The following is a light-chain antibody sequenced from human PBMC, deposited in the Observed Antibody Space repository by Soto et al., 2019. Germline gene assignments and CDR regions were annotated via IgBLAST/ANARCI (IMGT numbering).Light chain of an antibody. CDR1: QSVSSH. V-gene: IGKV3-20*01. CDR3: QRYGG. J-gene: IGKJ1*01. Sequence: TQSPAIVSVCPGESATLPCRASQSVSSHVVWYQQKPGQAPRLLIYGASNRATGIPDRFSGSGSGTDFTLTISRLEPEDFAVYYCQRYGGFGQGTKVDIK. CDR2: GAS.